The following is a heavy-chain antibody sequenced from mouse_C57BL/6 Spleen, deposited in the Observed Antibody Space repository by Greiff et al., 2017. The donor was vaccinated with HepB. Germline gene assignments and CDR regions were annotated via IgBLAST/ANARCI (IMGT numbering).Heavy chain of an antibody. V-gene: IGHV7-1*01. CDR1: GFTFSDFY. CDR2: SRNKANDYTT. CDR3: ARGFLFDY. J-gene: IGHJ2*01. Sequence: EVHLVESGGGLVQSGRSLRLSCATSGFTFSDFYMEWVRQAPGKGLEWIAASRNKANDYTTEYSASVKGRFIVSRDTSQSILYLQMNALRAEDTAIYYCARGFLFDYWGQGTTLTVSS.